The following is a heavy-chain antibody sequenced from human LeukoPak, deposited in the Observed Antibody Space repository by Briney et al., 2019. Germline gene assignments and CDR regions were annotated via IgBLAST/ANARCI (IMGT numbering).Heavy chain of an antibody. CDR3: GSGAYSGHY. D-gene: IGHD1-26*01. Sequence: SETLSLTCPVSGYSISSGYYWGGTRPPPGKGLEWIGSIYHSGSTYYNPSLMRRVTISVDTSKNKSSLHLNSATDADTAVSYCGSGAYSGHYWGQGTQVTVSS. J-gene: IGHJ4*02. CDR2: IYHSGST. V-gene: IGHV4-38-2*01. CDR1: GYSISSGYY.